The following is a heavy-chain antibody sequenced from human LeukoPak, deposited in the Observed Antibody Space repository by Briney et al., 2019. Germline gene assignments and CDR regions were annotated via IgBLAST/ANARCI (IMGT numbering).Heavy chain of an antibody. D-gene: IGHD5-18*01. V-gene: IGHV3-21*01. CDR3: ARFIQLKLYYFDY. CDR1: GFTFSSYN. CDR2: ISSTSSYI. Sequence: GGSLRLSCAASGFTFSSYNMNWVRQAPGKGLEWVSSISSTSSYIYYADSVKGRFTISRDNAKNSLYLQMNSLRAEDTAVYYCARFIQLKLYYFDYWGQGTVVTVSS. J-gene: IGHJ4*02.